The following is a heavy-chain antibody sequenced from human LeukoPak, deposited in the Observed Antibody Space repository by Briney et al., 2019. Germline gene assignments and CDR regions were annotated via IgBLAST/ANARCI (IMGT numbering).Heavy chain of an antibody. CDR1: GFTFSSYS. CDR2: ISSSSSYI. D-gene: IGHD1-1*01. Sequence: GGSLRLSCTASGFTFSSYSMNWVRQAPGKGLEWVSSISSSSSYIYYADSVKGRFTISRDNAKNSLYLQMNSLRAEDTAVYYCARASNDYFDYWGQGTLVTVSS. CDR3: ARASNDYFDY. J-gene: IGHJ4*02. V-gene: IGHV3-21*01.